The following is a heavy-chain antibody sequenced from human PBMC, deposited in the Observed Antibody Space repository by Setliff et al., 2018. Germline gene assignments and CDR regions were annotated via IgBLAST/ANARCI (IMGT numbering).Heavy chain of an antibody. CDR2: TIPMFGTT. V-gene: IGHV1-69*05. Sequence: GASVKVSCKASGATFSSHGISWVRQAPGQGLEWMGGTIPMFGTTEYAQKFQGRLTIITDESTNTAYMQLSSLGSEDTAVYYCVREGVDSRSSTDYRYYMDVWGKGTTVTVSS. CDR3: VREGVDSRSSTDYRYYMDV. CDR1: GATFSSHG. J-gene: IGHJ6*03. D-gene: IGHD3-22*01.